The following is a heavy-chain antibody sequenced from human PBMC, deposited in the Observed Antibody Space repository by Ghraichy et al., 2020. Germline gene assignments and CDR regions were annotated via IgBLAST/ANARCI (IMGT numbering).Heavy chain of an antibody. CDR1: GGSISSSSYY. CDR3: ARHSISRMQLVLAVDAFDI. Sequence: SETLSLTCTVSGGSISSSSYYWGWIRQPPGKGLEWIGSIYYSGSTYYNPSLKSRVTISVDTSKNQFSLKLSSVTAADTAVYYCARHSISRMQLVLAVDAFDIWGQGTMVTVSS. D-gene: IGHD6-13*01. CDR2: IYYSGST. V-gene: IGHV4-39*01. J-gene: IGHJ3*02.